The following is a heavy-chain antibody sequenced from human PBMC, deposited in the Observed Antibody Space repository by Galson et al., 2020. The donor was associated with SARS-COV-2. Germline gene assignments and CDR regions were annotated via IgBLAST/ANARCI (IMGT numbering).Heavy chain of an antibody. CDR2: INHSGGN. Sequence: SQTLSLTCAQFGGSYSGYNWSWIRQTPGKRLEWPGEINHSGGNNYNPSLKTRLTISIDKSDNQFSLTLTSVTASDTAVYYCARARISIHSYMYVWDKGTTVTVSS. J-gene: IGHJ6*03. CDR3: ARARISIHSYMYV. CDR1: GGSYSGYN. V-gene: IGHV4-34*01.